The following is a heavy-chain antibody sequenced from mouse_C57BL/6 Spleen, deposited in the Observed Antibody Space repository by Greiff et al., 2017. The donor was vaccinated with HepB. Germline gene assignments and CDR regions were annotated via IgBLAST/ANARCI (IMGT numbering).Heavy chain of an antibody. J-gene: IGHJ2*01. Sequence: DVKLVESGGGLVKPGGSLKLSCAASGFTFSSYTMSWVRQTPEKRLEWVATISGGGGNTYYPDSVKGRFTISRDNAKNTLYLQMSSLRSEDTALYYCARYPFDYGGQGTTLTVSS. CDR1: GFTFSSYT. CDR3: ARYPFDY. CDR2: ISGGGGNT. V-gene: IGHV5-9*01.